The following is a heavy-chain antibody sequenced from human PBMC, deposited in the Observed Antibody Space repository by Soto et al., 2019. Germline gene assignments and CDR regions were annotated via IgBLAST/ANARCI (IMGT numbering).Heavy chain of an antibody. CDR3: ARERYSRKFDGILY. D-gene: IGHD1-20*01. V-gene: IGHV1-2*02. J-gene: IGHJ4*02. Sequence: QVRLVQSGAEVKKPGASVKVSRKASGYTFIDYYIHWVRQAPGQGLEWMGWINPNSGGTKYAQMFQGRVTMTRDTSTSTAYMDLSRLRSDDTAVYYCARERYSRKFDGILYWGQGTLVTVSS. CDR2: INPNSGGT. CDR1: GYTFIDYY.